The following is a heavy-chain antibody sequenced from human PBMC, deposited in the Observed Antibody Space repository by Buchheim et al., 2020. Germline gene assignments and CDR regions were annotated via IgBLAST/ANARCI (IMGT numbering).Heavy chain of an antibody. CDR3: ARVGVLRFLEWLSPYYYYGMDV. V-gene: IGHV3-30*03. Sequence: QVQLVESGGGVVQPGTSLRLSCAASGFSFSTYGIQWVRQAPGKGLEWVALITSDGSNKYYLDSVKGRFAISRDNSKNTLYLQMNSLRAEDTAVYYCARVGVLRFLEWLSPYYYYGMDVWGQGTT. D-gene: IGHD3-3*01. CDR1: GFSFSTYG. CDR2: ITSDGSNK. J-gene: IGHJ6*02.